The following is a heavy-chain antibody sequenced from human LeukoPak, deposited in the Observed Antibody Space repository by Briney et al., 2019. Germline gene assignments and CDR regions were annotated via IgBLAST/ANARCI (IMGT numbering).Heavy chain of an antibody. D-gene: IGHD3-10*01. CDR2: MNPNSGNT. V-gene: IGHV1-8*01. CDR1: GYTLTSYD. CDR3: AILPITMVESKHYYYYYGMDV. Sequence: GASVKVSCKASGYTLTSYDINWVRQATGQGLEWMGWMNPNSGNTGYAQKLQGRVTMTRNTSISTAYMELSSLRSEDTAVYYCAILPITMVESKHYYYYYGMDVWGQGTTVTVSS. J-gene: IGHJ6*02.